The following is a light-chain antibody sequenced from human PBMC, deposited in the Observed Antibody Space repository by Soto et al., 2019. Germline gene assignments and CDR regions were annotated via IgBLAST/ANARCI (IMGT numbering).Light chain of an antibody. CDR2: EVS. CDR3: YSSKV. Sequence: QSVLTQPASVSGSPGQSITISCTGTSSDIGAYNHVSWYQQHPAKAPKLMIFEVSDRPSGVSNRFSGSKSGNTASLTISGLQAEDEADYYCYSSKVFGTGTKLTVL. J-gene: IGLJ1*01. V-gene: IGLV2-14*01. CDR1: SSDIGAYNH.